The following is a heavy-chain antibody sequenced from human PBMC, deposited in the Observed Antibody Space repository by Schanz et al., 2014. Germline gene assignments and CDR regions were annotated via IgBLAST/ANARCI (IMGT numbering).Heavy chain of an antibody. CDR3: ARGTDTAMEHRPFDY. CDR1: GFTVSKNY. J-gene: IGHJ4*02. CDR2: IYTDGST. V-gene: IGHV3-66*01. D-gene: IGHD5-18*01. Sequence: EVQLVESGGGLVQPGGSLRLSCAASGFTVSKNYMSWVRQATGKGLEWVSIIYTDGSTYYADSVRDRFTISRDNSKNMLYLQINNLRAEDTAVYYCARGTDTAMEHRPFDYWGQGTLVTVSS.